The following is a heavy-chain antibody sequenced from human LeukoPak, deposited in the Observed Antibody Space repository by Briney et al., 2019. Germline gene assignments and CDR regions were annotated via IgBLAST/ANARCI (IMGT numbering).Heavy chain of an antibody. Sequence: GGSLRLSCAASGFTFSSYSMNWVRQAPGKGLEWVSSISSSSSYIYYADSVKGRFTISRDNAKNSLYLQMNSLRAEDTAVYYCARGTFSSTSCFLFDYWGQGTLVTVSS. CDR2: ISSSSSYI. D-gene: IGHD2-2*01. CDR3: ARGTFSSTSCFLFDY. J-gene: IGHJ4*02. V-gene: IGHV3-21*01. CDR1: GFTFSSYS.